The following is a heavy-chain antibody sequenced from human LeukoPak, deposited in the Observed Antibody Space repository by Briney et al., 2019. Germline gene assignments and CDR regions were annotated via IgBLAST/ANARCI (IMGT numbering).Heavy chain of an antibody. J-gene: IGHJ4*02. CDR3: ARDHYYDSSGYYTD. Sequence: ASVKVSCKASGYTFTSYGISWVRQAPGQGLEWVGWISAYNGNTNYAQKLQGRVTMTTDTSTSTAYMELRSLRSDDTAVYYCARDHYYDSSGYYTDWGQGTLVTVSS. CDR1: GYTFTSYG. CDR2: ISAYNGNT. D-gene: IGHD3-22*01. V-gene: IGHV1-18*01.